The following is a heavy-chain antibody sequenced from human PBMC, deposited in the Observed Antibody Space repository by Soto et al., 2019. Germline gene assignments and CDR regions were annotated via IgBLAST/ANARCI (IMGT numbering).Heavy chain of an antibody. D-gene: IGHD7-27*01. CDR3: ARANWYSEY. Sequence: QVHLQESGPGLVKPSETLSLTCTVSGGSINNHYWSWIRQPPGKGLEWIGYISYTGSTNYNPSLKSGVTMSMDTSKNRVSLNLTSLTAADTAMYYCARANWYSEYWGQGTLVTVSS. CDR1: GGSINNHY. CDR2: ISYTGST. V-gene: IGHV4-59*11. J-gene: IGHJ4*02.